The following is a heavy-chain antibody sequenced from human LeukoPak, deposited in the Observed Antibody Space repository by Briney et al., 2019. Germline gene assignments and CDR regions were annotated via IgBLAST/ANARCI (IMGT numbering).Heavy chain of an antibody. CDR2: ISSSSSTI. V-gene: IGHV3-48*02. CDR1: GLTGSHNY. CDR3: AFVPWTTVTTIDY. D-gene: IGHD4-17*01. Sequence: GGSLRLSCAASGLTGSHNYVSWVRQAPGKGLEWVSYISSSSSTIYYADSVKGRFTISRDNAKNSLYLQMNSLRDEDTAVYYCAFVPWTTVTTIDYWGQGTLVTVSS. J-gene: IGHJ4*02.